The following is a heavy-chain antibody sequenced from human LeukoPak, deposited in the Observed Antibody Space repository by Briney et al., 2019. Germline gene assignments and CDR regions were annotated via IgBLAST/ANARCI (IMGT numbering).Heavy chain of an antibody. CDR3: ARNTDSSRGGGDY. CDR1: GYTFTGYY. Sequence: GASVKVSCKASGYTFTGYYMHWVRQAPGQGLEWMGWIRAYNGNTNYAQKLQGRVTMTTDTSTSTAYMELRSLRSDDTAVYYCARNTDSSRGGGDYWGQGTLVTVSS. V-gene: IGHV1-18*04. CDR2: IRAYNGNT. D-gene: IGHD3-22*01. J-gene: IGHJ4*02.